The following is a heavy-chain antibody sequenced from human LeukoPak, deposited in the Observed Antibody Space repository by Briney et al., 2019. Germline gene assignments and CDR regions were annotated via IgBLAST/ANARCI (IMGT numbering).Heavy chain of an antibody. Sequence: GGSLRLSCAASGFTLSSFAMSWVRQAPGKGLEWVANIKHDGREKYYVDSVRGRFTISRDNVKKSLSLQMNSLRAEDTAVYYCVRGAGGVVPKYNWFDPWGQGTLVTVSS. CDR1: GFTLSSFA. CDR2: IKHDGREK. D-gene: IGHD3-16*01. J-gene: IGHJ5*02. CDR3: VRGAGGVVPKYNWFDP. V-gene: IGHV3-7*01.